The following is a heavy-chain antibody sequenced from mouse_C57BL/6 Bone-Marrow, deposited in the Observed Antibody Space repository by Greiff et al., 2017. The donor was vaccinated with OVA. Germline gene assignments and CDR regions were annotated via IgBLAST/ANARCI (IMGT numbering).Heavy chain of an antibody. CDR2: IYPGNSDT. CDR1: GYTFTSYW. V-gene: IGHV1-5*01. J-gene: IGHJ1*03. CDR3: TRKPYYYGYFDV. Sequence: EVQRVESGTVLARPGASVKMSCKTSGYTFTSYWMPWVKQRPGQGLEWIGAIYPGNSDTSYNQKFKGKAKLTAVTSASTAYMERSSLTNEDSAVYYCTRKPYYYGYFDVWGTGTTVTVSS. D-gene: IGHD1-1*01.